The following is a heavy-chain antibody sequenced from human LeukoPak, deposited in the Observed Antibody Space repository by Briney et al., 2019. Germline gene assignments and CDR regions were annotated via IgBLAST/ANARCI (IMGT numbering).Heavy chain of an antibody. D-gene: IGHD5-18*01. J-gene: IGHJ4*02. CDR3: ARGESVDPAMASFRGGYY. CDR2: IYYSGST. CDR1: GGSISSYY. V-gene: IGHV4-59*01. Sequence: PSETLSLTCTVSGGSISSYYWRWIRQPPGKGLEWIGYIYYSGSTNYNPSLKSRVTISVDTSKNQFSLKLSSVTAADTAVYYCARGESVDPAMASFRGGYYWGLGTLVTVSS.